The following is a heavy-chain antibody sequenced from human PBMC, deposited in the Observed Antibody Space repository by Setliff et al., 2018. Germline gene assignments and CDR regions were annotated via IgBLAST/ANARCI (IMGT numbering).Heavy chain of an antibody. CDR1: GYTFTSYG. Sequence: ASVKVSCKASGYTFTSYGISWVRQAPGQGLEWMGWISAYNGNTNYAQKLQGRVTMTTDTSTSTAYMELRSLRSDDTAVYYCARDGRDYYDSSGYYFRYYYYGMDVWGQGTTVTVSS. J-gene: IGHJ6*02. V-gene: IGHV1-18*01. CDR3: ARDGRDYYDSSGYYFRYYYYGMDV. CDR2: ISAYNGNT. D-gene: IGHD3-22*01.